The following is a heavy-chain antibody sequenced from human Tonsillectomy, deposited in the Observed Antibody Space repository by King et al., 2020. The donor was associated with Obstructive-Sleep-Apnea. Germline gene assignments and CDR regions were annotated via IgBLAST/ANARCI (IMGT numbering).Heavy chain of an antibody. D-gene: IGHD6-13*01. Sequence: ELQLVQSGGGLVQPGGSLRLSCAASGFTFSSYSMNWVRQAPGKGLEWVSYSSSSGITTYYADSVKGRFTISRDNAKNSLYLQMNSLRAEDTAVYYCARGEGSSWFVTPGLDYWGQGTLVTVSS. J-gene: IGHJ4*02. V-gene: IGHV3-48*04. CDR2: SSSSGITT. CDR1: GFTFSSYS. CDR3: ARGEGSSWFVTPGLDY.